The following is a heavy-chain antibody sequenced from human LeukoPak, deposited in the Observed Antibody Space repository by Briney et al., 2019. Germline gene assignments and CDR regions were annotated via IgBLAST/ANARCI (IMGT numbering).Heavy chain of an antibody. CDR1: GFTFSSYW. CDR3: ARCRAPYCSGGSPDY. D-gene: IGHD2-15*01. Sequence: GGSLRLSCAASGFTFSSYWMHWVRQAPGKGLVWVSRINSDGSSTSYADSVKGRFTISRDNAKNTLYLQMNSLRAEDTAVYYCARCRAPYCSGGSPDYWGQGTLVTVSS. V-gene: IGHV3-74*01. J-gene: IGHJ4*02. CDR2: INSDGSST.